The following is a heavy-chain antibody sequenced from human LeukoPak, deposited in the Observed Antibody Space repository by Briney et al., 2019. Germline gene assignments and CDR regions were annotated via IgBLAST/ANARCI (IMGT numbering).Heavy chain of an antibody. Sequence: GESLKISCKASGYSFKHYWIGWVRQMPGKGLEWTGIIYPGDSYTRYSPSFQGHVTISVDKSISTAYLQWNGLKASDTAMYYCARPNGWVDYWGQGTLVTVSS. J-gene: IGHJ4*02. V-gene: IGHV5-51*01. D-gene: IGHD6-19*01. CDR1: GYSFKHYW. CDR2: IYPGDSYT. CDR3: ARPNGWVDY.